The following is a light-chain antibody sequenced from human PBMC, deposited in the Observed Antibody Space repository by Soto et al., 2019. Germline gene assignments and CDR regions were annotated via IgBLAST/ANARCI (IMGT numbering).Light chain of an antibody. J-gene: IGKJ2*01. CDR3: QQYGSSPNT. CDR2: DAS. V-gene: IGKV3-20*01. Sequence: EIALTQSPGTLSLSPGERATLSCRASQSVSSSYLAWYQQKPGQAPRLLIYDASSRATGIPDRFSGSGSGTDFTLTISRLEPEDFAVYYCQQYGSSPNTFGQGTKLEIK. CDR1: QSVSSSY.